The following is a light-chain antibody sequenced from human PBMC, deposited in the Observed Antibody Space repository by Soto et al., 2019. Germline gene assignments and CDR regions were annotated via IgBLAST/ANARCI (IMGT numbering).Light chain of an antibody. CDR2: AAS. CDR3: LQYYNFSWT. J-gene: IGKJ1*01. V-gene: IGKV1-6*01. CDR1: QDIRNT. Sequence: AIQMTQSPSSLSASVGGRVAISCRASQDIRNTLAWYQQKPGEAPKLLIFAASNLQSRVPSRFSGSGSVTDFTLAITGLQPEDFATYYCLQYYNFSWTFGQGTKVDI.